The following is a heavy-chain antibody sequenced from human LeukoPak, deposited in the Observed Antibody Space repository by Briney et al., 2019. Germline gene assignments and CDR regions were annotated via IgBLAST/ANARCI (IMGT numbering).Heavy chain of an antibody. CDR2: ISSSGSTI. CDR1: GFTFSSYE. J-gene: IGHJ4*02. Sequence: GGSLRLSCAASGFTFSSYEMNWVRQAPGKGLEWISYISSSGSTIYYADSVKGRFTISRDNTKNSLFLQMNSLRGEDTAVYYCARCTTGKTFGSLREIKKSREIDYWGQGTLVTVSS. D-gene: IGHD1-1*01. V-gene: IGHV3-48*03. CDR3: ARCTTGKTFGSLREIKKSREIDY.